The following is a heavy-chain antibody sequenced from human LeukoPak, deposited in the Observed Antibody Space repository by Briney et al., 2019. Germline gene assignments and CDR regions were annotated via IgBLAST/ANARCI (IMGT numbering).Heavy chain of an antibody. V-gene: IGHV3-33*01. CDR2: IWYDGSNK. CDR1: GFTFSSYG. J-gene: IGHJ4*02. Sequence: GGSLRLSCAASGFTFSSYGMQWVRQAPGKGLEWVAVIWYDGSNKYYADSVKGRFTISRDNSKNTLYLQMNSLRAGDTAVYYCARPYLPMGFGYYFDYWGQGTLVTVSS. CDR3: ARPYLPMGFGYYFDY. D-gene: IGHD1-26*01.